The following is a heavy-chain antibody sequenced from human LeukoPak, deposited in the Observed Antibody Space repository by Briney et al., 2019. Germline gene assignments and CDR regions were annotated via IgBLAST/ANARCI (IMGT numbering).Heavy chain of an antibody. CDR2: INQSGST. Sequence: PSETLSLTCAVYGGSFSCYYWGWIRQPPGKGLEWVGEINQSGSTNYNPSFKSRVTISVDTSKNQFSLKLSSVTAADTAVYYCARRYYDFWSGYFDHWGQGTLVTVSS. CDR3: ARRYYDFWSGYFDH. D-gene: IGHD3-3*01. CDR1: GGSFSCYY. J-gene: IGHJ4*02. V-gene: IGHV4-34*01.